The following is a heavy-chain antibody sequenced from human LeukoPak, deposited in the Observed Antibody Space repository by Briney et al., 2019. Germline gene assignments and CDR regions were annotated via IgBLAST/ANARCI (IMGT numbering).Heavy chain of an antibody. V-gene: IGHV4-39*01. J-gene: IGHJ3*02. CDR3: ARGTSQRITIFGVVIMTAFDI. CDR2: IYYSGST. D-gene: IGHD3-3*01. CDR1: GGSISSSSHY. Sequence: SETLSLTCTVSGGSISSSSHYWGWIRQPPGKGLEWIGSIYYSGSTYYNPSLKSRVTISVDTSKNQFSLKLSSVTAADTAVYYCARGTSQRITIFGVVIMTAFDIWGQGTMVTVSS.